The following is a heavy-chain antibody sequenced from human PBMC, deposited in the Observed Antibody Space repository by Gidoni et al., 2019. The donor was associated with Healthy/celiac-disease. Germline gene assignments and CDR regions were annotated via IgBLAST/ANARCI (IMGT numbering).Heavy chain of an antibody. CDR3: ARALQTTVTSHDAFDI. CDR1: GGSISSYY. Sequence: QVQLQESGPGLVKPSETLSLTCPVSGGSISSYYWSWIRQPPGKGLEWIGYIYYSGSTNYNPSLKSRVTISVDTSKNQFSLKLSSVTAADTAVYYCARALQTTVTSHDAFDIWGQGTMVTVSS. D-gene: IGHD4-17*01. CDR2: IYYSGST. V-gene: IGHV4-59*01. J-gene: IGHJ3*02.